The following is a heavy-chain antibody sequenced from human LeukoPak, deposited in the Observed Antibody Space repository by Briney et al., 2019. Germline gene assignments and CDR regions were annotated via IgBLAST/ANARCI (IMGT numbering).Heavy chain of an antibody. CDR3: ARESPDGYCSSTSCPAFDI. D-gene: IGHD2-2*03. CDR2: ISAYNGNT. V-gene: IGHV1-18*01. Sequence: ASVKISCKASGYTFTSYGISWVRQAPGQGLEWMGWISAYNGNTNYAQKLQGRVTMTTDTSTSTAYMELRSLRSDDTAVYYCARESPDGYCSSTSCPAFDIWGQGTMVTVSS. J-gene: IGHJ3*02. CDR1: GYTFTSYG.